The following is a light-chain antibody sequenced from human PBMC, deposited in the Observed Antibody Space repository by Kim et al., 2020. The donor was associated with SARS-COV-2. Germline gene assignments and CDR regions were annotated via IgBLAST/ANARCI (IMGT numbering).Light chain of an antibody. V-gene: IGLV3-21*01. Sequence: SYELTQPPSVSVAPGKTARITCGGYNIGSKSIHWYQRKTGQAPVLVIYYDSDRPSGIPERFSGPNSGSTATLTIGRVEAGDEADYYCQVWDTDSDHVVFGGGTQLTVL. J-gene: IGLJ2*01. CDR2: YDS. CDR1: NIGSKS. CDR3: QVWDTDSDHVV.